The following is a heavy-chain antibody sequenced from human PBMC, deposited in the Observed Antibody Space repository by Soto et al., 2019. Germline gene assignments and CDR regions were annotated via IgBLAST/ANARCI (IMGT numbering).Heavy chain of an antibody. J-gene: IGHJ4*02. CDR1: GFTFSSYA. V-gene: IGHV3-23*01. Sequence: GGSLRLSCAASGFTFSSYALSWVRQAPGKGLEWVSAISGSGGRTYYADSVKGRFTISRDNSKNKLYLQMNSLRVEDTAVYYCAKDLKRLDFWSGYYTGWGQGTLVTVSS. CDR3: AKDLKRLDFWSGYYTG. D-gene: IGHD3-3*01. CDR2: ISGSGGRT.